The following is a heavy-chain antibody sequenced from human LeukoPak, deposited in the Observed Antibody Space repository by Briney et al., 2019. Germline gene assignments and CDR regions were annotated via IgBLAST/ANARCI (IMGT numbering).Heavy chain of an antibody. CDR2: INWNGGST. Sequence: PGGSLRLSCAASGFTFDDYGLSWVRQAPGKGLEWVSGINWNGGSTGYADSVKGRFTISRDNAKNSLYLQMNSLRAEDTALYYCARRDYDENAFDIWGQGTMVTVSS. J-gene: IGHJ3*02. CDR3: ARRDYDENAFDI. CDR1: GFTFDDYG. V-gene: IGHV3-20*04. D-gene: IGHD4-17*01.